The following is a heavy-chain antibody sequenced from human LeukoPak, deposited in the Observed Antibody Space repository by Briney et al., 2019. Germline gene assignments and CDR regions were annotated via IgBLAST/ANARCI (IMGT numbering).Heavy chain of an antibody. CDR2: IIPIFGTA. CDR3: ASYLPTSKYYYDSSGYYSD. Sequence: SVKVSCKASGGTFSSYAISWVRQAPGQGLERMGRIIPIFGTANYAQKFQGRVTITTDESTSTAYMELSSLRSEDTAVYYCASYLPTSKYYYDSSGYYSDWGQGTLVTVSS. CDR1: GGTFSSYA. J-gene: IGHJ4*02. D-gene: IGHD3-22*01. V-gene: IGHV1-69*05.